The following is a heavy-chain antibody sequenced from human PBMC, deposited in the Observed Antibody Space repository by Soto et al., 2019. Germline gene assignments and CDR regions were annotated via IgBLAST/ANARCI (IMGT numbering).Heavy chain of an antibody. CDR1: GGTFSSYA. V-gene: IGHV1-69*13. D-gene: IGHD3-22*01. J-gene: IGHJ6*02. CDR2: IIPIFGTA. CDR3: ARGQYDSSGYRRLYYYGMDV. Sequence: SVKVSCKASGGTFSSYAISWVRQAPGQGLEWMGGIIPIFGTANYAQKFQGRVTITADESTSTAYMELSSLRSEDTAVYYCARGQYDSSGYRRLYYYGMDVWGQGSRVTVSS.